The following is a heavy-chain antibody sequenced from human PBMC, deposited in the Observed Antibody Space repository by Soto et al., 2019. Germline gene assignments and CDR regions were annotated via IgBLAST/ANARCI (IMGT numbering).Heavy chain of an antibody. CDR3: ARGIPYGDYAPGGERVIYYYGMDV. CDR1: GGTFSSYA. J-gene: IGHJ6*02. CDR2: IIPIFGTA. D-gene: IGHD4-17*01. V-gene: IGHV1-69*01. Sequence: QVQLVQSGAEVKKPGSSVKVSCKASGGTFSSYAISWVRQAPGQGLEWMGGIIPIFGTANYAQKFQGRVTITADESTSTAYMELSRLRSEDTAVYYCARGIPYGDYAPGGERVIYYYGMDVWGQGTTVTGSS.